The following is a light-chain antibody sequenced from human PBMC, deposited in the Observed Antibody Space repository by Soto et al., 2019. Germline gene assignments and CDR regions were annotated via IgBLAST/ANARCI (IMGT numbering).Light chain of an antibody. J-gene: IGKJ5*01. CDR2: GAS. CDR3: QQYHNWPPIT. CDR1: QSVSSN. Sequence: EIVLTQSPGTLSLSPGERATLSCRASQSVSSNLAWYQQKPGQAPRLLIYGASTRATGIPARFSGSGSGTEFTLTISNLQSEDFAVYFCQQYHNWPPITFGQGTRLEI. V-gene: IGKV3D-15*01.